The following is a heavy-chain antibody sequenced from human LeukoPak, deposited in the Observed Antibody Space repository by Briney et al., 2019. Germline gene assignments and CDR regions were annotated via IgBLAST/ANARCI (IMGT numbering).Heavy chain of an antibody. V-gene: IGHV4-59*01. D-gene: IGHD1-1*01. J-gene: IGHJ3*02. CDR3: ARWDTSNDAVAFDI. CDR2: IYYSGST. CDR1: GGSISSYY. Sequence: PSETLSLTCTVSGGSISSYYWSWIRQPPGKGLEWIGYIYYSGSTNYNPSLKSRVTISVDTSKNQFSLKLSSVTAADTAVYYCARWDTSNDAVAFDIWGQGTMVTVSS.